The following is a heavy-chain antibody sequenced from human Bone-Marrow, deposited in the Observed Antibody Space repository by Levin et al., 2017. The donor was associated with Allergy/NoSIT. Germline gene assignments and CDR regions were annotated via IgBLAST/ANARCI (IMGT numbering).Heavy chain of an antibody. V-gene: IGHV1-8*02. CDR2: MNPNSGNT. J-gene: IGHJ4*02. CDR3: ARAIRYQLLKEY. CDR1: GYTFSNYD. Sequence: ASVKVSCKTSGYTFSNYDITWVRQAAGQGLEWMGWMNPNSGNTGYAQKFRGRVSMSSDSSITTAYMELSSLESEDTAVYYCARAIRYQLLKEYWGQGTLVTVSS. D-gene: IGHD2-2*01.